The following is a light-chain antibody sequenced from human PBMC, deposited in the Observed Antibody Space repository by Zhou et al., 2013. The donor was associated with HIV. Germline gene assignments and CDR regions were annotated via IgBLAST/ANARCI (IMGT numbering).Light chain of an antibody. CDR2: GAS. Sequence: IQMTQSPSTLSASVGDRVTITCRASQSISSWVAWYQQKPGKAPKLLIYGASICKVGSHPRFSGSGSGTDFTLTISSLQPEDFATYYCQHLNRYQGGFGQGTKVEI. J-gene: IGKJ1*01. CDR1: QSISSW. CDR3: QHLNRYQGG. V-gene: IGKV1-5*01.